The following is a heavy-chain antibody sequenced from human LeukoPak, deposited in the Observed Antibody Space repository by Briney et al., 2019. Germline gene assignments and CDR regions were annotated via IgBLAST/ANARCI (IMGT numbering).Heavy chain of an antibody. J-gene: IGHJ4*02. D-gene: IGHD3-10*01. Sequence: GRSLRLSCAASGFTFDDYAMLWVRQAPGKGLEWVSGISWNSGSIGYADSVKGRFTISRDNAKNSLYLQMNSLRAEDTALYYCAKSMVRGVIITLDYWGQGTLVTVSS. V-gene: IGHV3-9*01. CDR2: ISWNSGSI. CDR3: AKSMVRGVIITLDY. CDR1: GFTFDDYA.